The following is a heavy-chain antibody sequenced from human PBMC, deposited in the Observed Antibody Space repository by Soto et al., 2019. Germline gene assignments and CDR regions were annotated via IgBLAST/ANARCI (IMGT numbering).Heavy chain of an antibody. CDR2: IKHDGSET. J-gene: IGHJ4*02. Sequence: PGGSRRRSWAASGFTFNTFLMSGVRQSPGKGLEWVANIKHDGSETYYADSVKGRFTISRDNAKNSLFLQMNTLRTEDTAVYYCARDFATHCSGSTCYPYAYWGQGALVTVSS. V-gene: IGHV3-7*03. CDR3: ARDFATHCSGSTCYPYAY. CDR1: GFTFNTFL. D-gene: IGHD2-15*01.